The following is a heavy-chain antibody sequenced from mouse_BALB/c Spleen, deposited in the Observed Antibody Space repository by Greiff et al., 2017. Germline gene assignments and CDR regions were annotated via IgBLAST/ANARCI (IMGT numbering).Heavy chain of an antibody. J-gene: IGHJ4*01. CDR2: ISTYYGDA. Sequence: VQLQQSGAELVRPGVSVKISCKGSGYTFTDYAMHWVKQSHAKSLEWIGVISTYYGDASYNQKFQGKATITADTSSNTAYLQLSSLTSEDTAVYYCARDDGYASYAMDYWGQGTSVTVSS. V-gene: IGHV1-67*01. D-gene: IGHD2-3*01. CDR3: ARDDGYASYAMDY. CDR1: GYTFTDYA.